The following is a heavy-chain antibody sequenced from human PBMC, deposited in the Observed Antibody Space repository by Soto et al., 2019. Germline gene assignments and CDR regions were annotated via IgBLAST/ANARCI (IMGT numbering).Heavy chain of an antibody. CDR1: GFTFSSYA. J-gene: IGHJ6*02. D-gene: IGHD3-10*02. CDR2: ISGSGGST. CDR3: AKVNGRGYYYYYGMDV. Sequence: PGGSLRLSCAASGFTFSSYAMSWVRQAPGKGLEWVSAISGSGGSTYYADSVKGRFTISRDNSKNTLYLQMNSLRAEDTAVYYCAKVNGRGYYYYYGMDVWGQGTSDTVSS. V-gene: IGHV3-23*01.